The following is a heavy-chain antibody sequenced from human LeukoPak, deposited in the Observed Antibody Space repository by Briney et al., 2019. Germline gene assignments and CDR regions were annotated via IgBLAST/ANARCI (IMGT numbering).Heavy chain of an antibody. CDR1: GDAISGSTYY. V-gene: IGHV4-39*01. D-gene: IGHD6-19*01. CDR2: IHYTGST. J-gene: IGHJ3*02. CDR3: ARLSSGWRDAFDI. Sequence: PSETLSLTCTVSGDAISGSTYYWGWIRQPPGEGLEWIGSIHYTGSTYYNPSLKTRVTINVDTSKNQFSLKLSSVTAADTAVYYCARLSSGWRDAFDIWGQGTMVTVSS.